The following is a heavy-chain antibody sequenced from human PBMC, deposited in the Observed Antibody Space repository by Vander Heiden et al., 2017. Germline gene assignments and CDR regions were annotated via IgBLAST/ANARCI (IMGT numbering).Heavy chain of an antibody. Sequence: EVQLVESGGGLIQPGGSLRLSCAASGFTVSRPYMSWVGQAPGKGLEWVSGIYSGGSTYYADSVKGRFTISRDNSKNTLYLQMNSLRAEDTAVYYCARQLACFGVEHYFDYWGQGTLVTVSS. D-gene: IGHD3-3*01. J-gene: IGHJ4*02. CDR3: ARQLACFGVEHYFDY. CDR2: IYSGGST. V-gene: IGHV3-53*01. CDR1: GFTVSRPY.